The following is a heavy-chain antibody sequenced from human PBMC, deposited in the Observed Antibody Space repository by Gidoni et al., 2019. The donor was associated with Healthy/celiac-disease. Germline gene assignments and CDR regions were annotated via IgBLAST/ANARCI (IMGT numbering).Heavy chain of an antibody. J-gene: IGHJ4*02. Sequence: QVQLVESGGGVVQPGGSLRLSCAASGFTFSSYGMHWVRQAPGKGLEWVAFIRYDGSNKYYADSVKGRFTISRDNSKNTLYLQMNSLRAEDTAVYYCANGPGIAVAGSYWGQGTLVTVSS. CDR1: GFTFSSYG. D-gene: IGHD6-19*01. CDR2: IRYDGSNK. CDR3: ANGPGIAVAGSY. V-gene: IGHV3-30*02.